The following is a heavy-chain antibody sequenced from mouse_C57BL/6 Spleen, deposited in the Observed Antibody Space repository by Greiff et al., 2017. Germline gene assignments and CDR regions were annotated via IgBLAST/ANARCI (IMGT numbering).Heavy chain of an antibody. CDR3: ARSSTVVALYAMDY. Sequence: QVQLQQPGAELVKPGASVKLSCKASGYTFTSYWMHWVKQRPGRGLEWIGRIDTNSGGTKYNEKFKSKATLTVDKPSSTAYMQLSSLTSEDSAVYYCARSSTVVALYAMDYWGQGTSVTVSS. CDR2: IDTNSGGT. D-gene: IGHD1-1*01. CDR1: GYTFTSYW. J-gene: IGHJ4*01. V-gene: IGHV1-72*01.